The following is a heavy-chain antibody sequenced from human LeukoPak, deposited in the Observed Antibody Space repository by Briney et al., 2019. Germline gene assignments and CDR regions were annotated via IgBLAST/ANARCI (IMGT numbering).Heavy chain of an antibody. Sequence: SETLSLTCAVYGGSFSGYYWSWIRHPPGKGLEWIGEINHSGSTNYNPSLKSRVTISVDTSKNQFSLKLTSVTAADTAVYYCARGRYDYGDYFRSGALTSSYYYMDVWGKGTTVTVSS. CDR1: GGSFSGYY. D-gene: IGHD4-17*01. CDR2: INHSGST. V-gene: IGHV4-34*01. J-gene: IGHJ6*03. CDR3: ARGRYDYGDYFRSGALTSSYYYMDV.